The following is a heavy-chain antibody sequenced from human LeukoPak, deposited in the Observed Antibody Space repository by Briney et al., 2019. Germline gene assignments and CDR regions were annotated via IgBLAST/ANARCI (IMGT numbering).Heavy chain of an antibody. J-gene: IGHJ5*02. CDR1: GYTFTDYY. V-gene: IGHV1-2*02. D-gene: IGHD2-2*01. Sequence: SVKVSFKATGYTFTDYYRHWLRQPPSQGLEGMGWSNSKGGGTNYAQKFQGRVTMTRDTSISTAYMELSRLRSDDTAVYYCARDKQEVVVVPAAIWFDPWGEGTLVTVSS. CDR3: ARDKQEVVVVPAAIWFDP. CDR2: SNSKGGGT.